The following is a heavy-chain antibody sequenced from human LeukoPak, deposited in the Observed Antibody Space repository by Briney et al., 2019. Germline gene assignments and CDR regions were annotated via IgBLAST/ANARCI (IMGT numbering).Heavy chain of an antibody. CDR2: ISYDGSNK. Sequence: GGSLRLSCAAPGFTFSSYAMHWVRQAPGKGLEWVAVISYDGSNKYYADSVKGRFTISRDNSKNTLYLQMNSLRAEDTAAYYCARDRQYSSSWLYFDYWGQGTLVTVSS. V-gene: IGHV3-30-3*01. J-gene: IGHJ4*02. CDR1: GFTFSSYA. D-gene: IGHD6-13*01. CDR3: ARDRQYSSSWLYFDY.